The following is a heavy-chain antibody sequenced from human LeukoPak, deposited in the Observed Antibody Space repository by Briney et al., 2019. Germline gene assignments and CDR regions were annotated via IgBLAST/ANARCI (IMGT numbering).Heavy chain of an antibody. CDR1: GGSFSGYY. V-gene: IGHV4-34*01. CDR3: AGLTYYYDSSGYRSDAFDI. J-gene: IGHJ3*02. D-gene: IGHD3-22*01. Sequence: PSETLSLTCAVYGGSFSGYYWSWIRQPPGKGLEWIGEINHSGSTNYNPSLKSRVTISVDTSKNQFSLKLSSVTAADTAVYYCAGLTYYYDSSGYRSDAFDIWGQGTMVTVSS. CDR2: INHSGST.